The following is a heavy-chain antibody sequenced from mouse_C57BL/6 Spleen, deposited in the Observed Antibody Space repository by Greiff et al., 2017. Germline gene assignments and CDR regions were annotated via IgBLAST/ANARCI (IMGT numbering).Heavy chain of an antibody. V-gene: IGHV5-17*01. CDR3: ARPYYYGSSLYAMDY. Sequence: DVQLVESGGGLVKPGGSLKLSCAASGFTFSDYGMHWVRQAPEKGLEWVAYISSGSSTIYYADTVKGRFTISRDNAKNTLFLQMTSLRSEDTAMYYCARPYYYGSSLYAMDYWGQGTSVTVSS. D-gene: IGHD1-1*01. CDR2: ISSGSSTI. CDR1: GFTFSDYG. J-gene: IGHJ4*01.